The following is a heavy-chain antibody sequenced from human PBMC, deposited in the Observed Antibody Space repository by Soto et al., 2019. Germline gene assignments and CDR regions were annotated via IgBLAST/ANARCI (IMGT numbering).Heavy chain of an antibody. CDR1: GFTFSSYA. J-gene: IGHJ4*02. Sequence: GGSLRLSCAASGFTFSSYAMSWVRQAPGKGLEWVSAISGSGGSTYYADSVKGRFTISRDNSKNTLYLQMNSLRAEDTAVYYCAPTGYDSSGWTPGDYWGQGTLVTVSS. D-gene: IGHD3-22*01. CDR3: APTGYDSSGWTPGDY. CDR2: ISGSGGST. V-gene: IGHV3-23*01.